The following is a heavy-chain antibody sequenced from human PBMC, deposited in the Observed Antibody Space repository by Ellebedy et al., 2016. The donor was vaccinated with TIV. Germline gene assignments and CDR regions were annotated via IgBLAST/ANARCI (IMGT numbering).Heavy chain of an antibody. V-gene: IGHV3-30*02. D-gene: IGHD1-26*01. J-gene: IGHJ4*02. CDR2: IQYDGSNK. CDR1: GFIFSSYG. CDR3: AKMNSGSYYLDYFDY. Sequence: GESLKISCAASGFIFSSYGIHWVRQAPGKGLEWVAFIQYDGSNKYSADSVKGRFTISRDNSKNTLYLQMNSLRAEDTAVYYCAKMNSGSYYLDYFDYWGQGTLVTVSS.